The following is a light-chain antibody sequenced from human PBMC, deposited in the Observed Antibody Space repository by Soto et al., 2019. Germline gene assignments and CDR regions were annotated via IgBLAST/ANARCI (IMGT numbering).Light chain of an antibody. CDR2: AAS. Sequence: DIQMTHSPSSLSVCVGDRVTISCRASQGISTYLNWYQQKPGKAPKLLIYAASSLQSGVPSRFSGSGSGTDFTLTISSLQPEDFATYYCRQSYSTPWTFGQGTKGDIK. V-gene: IGKV1-39*01. J-gene: IGKJ1*01. CDR1: QGISTY. CDR3: RQSYSTPWT.